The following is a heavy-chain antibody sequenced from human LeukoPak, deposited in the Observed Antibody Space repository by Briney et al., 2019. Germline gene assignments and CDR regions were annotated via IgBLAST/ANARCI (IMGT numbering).Heavy chain of an antibody. V-gene: IGHV1-18*01. D-gene: IGHD3-22*01. Sequence: ASVKVSCKASGYTITSYGINWVRQAPGQGLEWMGWIRAYNGDANYAQELQGRVTMTTDTSTSTAYMELRSLRSDDTAVYYCARGPGGRSGYYPLEDYYYYYYMDVWGKGTTVTVSS. CDR3: ARGPGGRSGYYPLEDYYYYYYMDV. J-gene: IGHJ6*03. CDR1: GYTITSYG. CDR2: IRAYNGDA.